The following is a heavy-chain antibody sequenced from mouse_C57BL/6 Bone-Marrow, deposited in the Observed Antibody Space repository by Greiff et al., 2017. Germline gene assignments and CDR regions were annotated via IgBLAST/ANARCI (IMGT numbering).Heavy chain of an antibody. CDR2: IYPRSGNT. Sequence: QVQLQQSGAELARPGASVKLSCKASGYTFTSYGISWMKQRTGQGLEWIGEIYPRSGNTYYNEKFKGKATLTADKSSSTAYMELRSLTSEDSAVYFCARPHYDYAFDYWGQGTTLTVSS. V-gene: IGHV1-81*01. CDR3: ARPHYDYAFDY. D-gene: IGHD2-4*01. J-gene: IGHJ2*01. CDR1: GYTFTSYG.